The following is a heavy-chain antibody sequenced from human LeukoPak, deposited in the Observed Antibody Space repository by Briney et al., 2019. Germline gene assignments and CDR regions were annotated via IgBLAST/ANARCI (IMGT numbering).Heavy chain of an antibody. Sequence: GGSLRLSCAVSGFSVSSTYMTWVRQAPGKRLDWVSVVYTGGNTYYADSVKGRFTISRDNSKNTLYLQMNNLRAEDTAVYYCARARGSGWYFYFDSWGQGALVTVSS. CDR2: VYTGGNT. CDR1: GFSVSSTY. D-gene: IGHD6-19*01. J-gene: IGHJ4*02. V-gene: IGHV3-53*01. CDR3: ARARGSGWYFYFDS.